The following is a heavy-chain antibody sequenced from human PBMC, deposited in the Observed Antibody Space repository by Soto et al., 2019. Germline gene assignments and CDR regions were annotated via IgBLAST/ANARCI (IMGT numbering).Heavy chain of an antibody. CDR1: GYTFTSYV. CDR2: INAGNGNT. Sequence: ASVKVSCKASGYTFTSYVMHWVRQAPGQRLEWMGWINAGNGNTKYSQKFQGRVTITRDTSASTAYMELSSLRSEDTAVYYCARDGDDIVVVPAAISQWYYYYGMDVWGQGATVTVSS. V-gene: IGHV1-3*01. D-gene: IGHD2-2*01. J-gene: IGHJ6*02. CDR3: ARDGDDIVVVPAAISQWYYYYGMDV.